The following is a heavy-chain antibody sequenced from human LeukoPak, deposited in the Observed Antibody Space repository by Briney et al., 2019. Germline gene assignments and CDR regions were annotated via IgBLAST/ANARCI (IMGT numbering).Heavy chain of an antibody. CDR2: IYWNDDK. Sequence: SGPTLVKPTQTLTLTCTFSGFSLSTSGVGVGWISQPPGKALEWLALIYWNDDKRYSPSLKSRLTITKDTSKNQVVLTMTNMDPVDTATYYCAHRWTRRQGGWAYFDYWGQGTLVTVSS. D-gene: IGHD2-15*01. CDR1: GFSLSTSGVG. V-gene: IGHV2-5*01. J-gene: IGHJ4*02. CDR3: AHRWTRRQGGWAYFDY.